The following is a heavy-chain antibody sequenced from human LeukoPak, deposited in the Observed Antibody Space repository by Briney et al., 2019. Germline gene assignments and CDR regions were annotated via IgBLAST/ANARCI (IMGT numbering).Heavy chain of an antibody. D-gene: IGHD2-15*01. CDR3: TSWSSCSSDNCQFNY. CDR2: TNEDGSDK. V-gene: IGHV3-7*01. Sequence: PGGSLRLSCEGSGFSFSYYWMSWVRQAPGKGLEWVAHTNEDGSDKYYVDSVKGRFTISRDNAKNSLYLQMGSLRAEDTAIFYCTSWSSCSSDNCQFNYWGQGTLVTVSS. J-gene: IGHJ4*02. CDR1: GFSFSYYW.